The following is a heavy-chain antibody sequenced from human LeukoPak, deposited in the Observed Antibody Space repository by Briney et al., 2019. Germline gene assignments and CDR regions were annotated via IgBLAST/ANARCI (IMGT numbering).Heavy chain of an antibody. V-gene: IGHV3-23*01. CDR2: IIYSGGAT. CDR3: AKDGLYYDGSEHVYYFDS. CDR1: GFTFSRSA. J-gene: IGHJ4*02. D-gene: IGHD3-22*01. Sequence: GGSLRLSCAASGFTFSRSAMTWVRQGPGTGLEFVASIIYSGGATYYADSVKGRFTISRDNSKNTLYLQMNSLRAGDTALYYCAKDGLYYDGSEHVYYFDSWGQGTLVTVSS.